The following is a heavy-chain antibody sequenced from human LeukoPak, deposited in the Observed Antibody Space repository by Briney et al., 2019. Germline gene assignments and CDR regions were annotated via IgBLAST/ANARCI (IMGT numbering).Heavy chain of an antibody. CDR1: GFTFSSYW. CDR3: ARSIGLTGGGVDV. J-gene: IGHJ6*02. Sequence: GGSLRLSCAASGFTFSSYWMHWVRQAPGKGLEWVSYITDSGNTIHYADSVKGRFTISRDNAKNSLYLQMNSLRAEDTAVYYCARSIGLTGGGVDVWGQGTTVTVSS. D-gene: IGHD3-9*01. CDR2: ITDSGNTI. V-gene: IGHV3-48*04.